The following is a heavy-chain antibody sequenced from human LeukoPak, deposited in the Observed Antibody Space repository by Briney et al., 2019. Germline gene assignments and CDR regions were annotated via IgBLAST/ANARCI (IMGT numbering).Heavy chain of an antibody. CDR1: GYTFTSYY. CDR3: AREEGAAAHFGVVIIDNWFDP. J-gene: IGHJ5*02. Sequence: ASVKVSCKASGYTFTSYYMHWVRQAPGQGLEWMGIINPSGGSTSYAQKFQGRVTMTRDTSTSTVYMELSGLRSEDTAVYYCAREEGAAAHFGVVIIDNWFDPWGQGTLVTVSS. CDR2: INPSGGST. V-gene: IGHV1-46*01. D-gene: IGHD3-3*01.